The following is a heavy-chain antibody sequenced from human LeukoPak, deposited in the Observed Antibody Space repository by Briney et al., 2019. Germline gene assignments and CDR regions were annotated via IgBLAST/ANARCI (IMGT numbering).Heavy chain of an antibody. CDR1: GVTLGTHA. J-gene: IGHJ3*01. D-gene: IGHD6-19*01. V-gene: IGHV3-23*01. Sequence: GGSLRLSCSASGVTLGTHAMSWVRQAPGKGLEWVSAISFSGDVTFYADSVKGRFTISRDNSKNTLFLRMNSLRDEDTAIYYCTNGGIYTTGWYTTLALWGQGTMVTVS. CDR3: TNGGIYTTGWYTTLAL. CDR2: ISFSGDVT.